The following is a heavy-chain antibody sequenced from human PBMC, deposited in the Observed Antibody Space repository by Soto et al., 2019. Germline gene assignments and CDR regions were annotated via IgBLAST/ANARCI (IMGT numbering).Heavy chain of an antibody. CDR1: GYTFTGYA. V-gene: IGHV1-3*01. J-gene: IGHJ4*02. CDR2: INAGNGNT. D-gene: IGHD6-19*01. Sequence: ASVKVSCKASGYTFTGYAMHWVRQAPGQRLGWMGWINAGNGNTKYSQKFQGRVTITRGTSASTAYMELSSLRSEDTAVYYCARAVAVPADFDYWGQGTLVTVSS. CDR3: ARAVAVPADFDY.